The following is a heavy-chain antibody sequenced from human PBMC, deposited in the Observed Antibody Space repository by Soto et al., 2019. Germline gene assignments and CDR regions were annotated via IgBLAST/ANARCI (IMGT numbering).Heavy chain of an antibody. D-gene: IGHD1-1*01. CDR3: APIGIANTTVDY. Sequence: QLQLRESGPGLVQPSETLSLTCLVSGGSISSSTYYWGWIRQPPGKGLEWIGSIYYSGATYYNPYHRSRITSSKDRSKKHFSLKLTTLTAAYTALYYCAPIGIANTTVDYWGLGTLVTVSS. CDR1: GGSISSSTYY. CDR2: IYYSGAT. V-gene: IGHV4-39*02. J-gene: IGHJ4*02.